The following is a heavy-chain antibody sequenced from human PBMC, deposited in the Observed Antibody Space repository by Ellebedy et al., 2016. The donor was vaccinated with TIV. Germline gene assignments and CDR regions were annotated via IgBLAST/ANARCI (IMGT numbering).Heavy chain of an antibody. CDR2: ISADGSSA. J-gene: IGHJ4*02. CDR1: GFTFSSFA. D-gene: IGHD3-22*01. CDR3: AKGSSSGFNYDRVGFEY. V-gene: IGHV3-23*01. Sequence: GESLKISCAASGFTFSSFAMHWVRQAPGKGLEWLSVISADGSSAYHADSVKGRFTLTRDNSKKTRYLQMNRLRTEDTAVYYCAKGSSSGFNYDRVGFEYWGQGTLVTVSS.